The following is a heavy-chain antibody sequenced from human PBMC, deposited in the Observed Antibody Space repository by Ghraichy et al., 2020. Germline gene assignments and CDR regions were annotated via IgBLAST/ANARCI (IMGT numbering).Heavy chain of an antibody. D-gene: IGHD1-26*01. V-gene: IGHV2-70*01. CDR2: IDWDDDK. CDR3: ARIRRWELLRDYYYGMDV. J-gene: IGHJ6*02. Sequence: GPTLVKPTQTLTLTCTFSGFSLSTSGMCVSWIRQPPGKALEWLALIDWDDDKYYSTSLKTRLTISKDTSKNQVVLTMTNMDPVDTATYYCARIRRWELLRDYYYGMDVWGQGTTVTVSS. CDR1: GFSLSTSGMC.